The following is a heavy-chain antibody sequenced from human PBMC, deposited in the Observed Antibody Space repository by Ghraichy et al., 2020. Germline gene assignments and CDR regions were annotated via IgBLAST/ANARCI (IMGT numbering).Heavy chain of an antibody. V-gene: IGHV1-24*01. CDR2: FDPEDGET. J-gene: IGHJ4*02. D-gene: IGHD2-15*01. CDR3: ALQGYCSGGSCYPPGDY. Sequence: ASVKVSCKVSGYTLTELFMHWVRQAPGKGLEWMGGFDPEDGETIYAQKFQGRITMTEDTSTDTAYMELSSLRSEDTAVYYCALQGYCSGGSCYPPGDYWGQGTLVTVSS. CDR1: GYTLTELF.